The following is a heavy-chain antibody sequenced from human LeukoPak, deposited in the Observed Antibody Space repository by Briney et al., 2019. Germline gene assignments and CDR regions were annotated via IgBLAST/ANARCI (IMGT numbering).Heavy chain of an antibody. D-gene: IGHD6-6*01. J-gene: IGHJ4*02. CDR1: GGSIRSSSYY. CDR3: ATQVGAARTYFDY. CDR2: IYYSGTT. V-gene: IGHV4-39*01. Sequence: SETLSLTCAVSGGSIRSSSYYWGWIRQPPGKGLEWIGSIYYSGTTYYNPSLKSRVTISVDTSKNQSSLNLNSVTAADTAVYYCATQVGAARTYFDYWGQGTLVTVSS.